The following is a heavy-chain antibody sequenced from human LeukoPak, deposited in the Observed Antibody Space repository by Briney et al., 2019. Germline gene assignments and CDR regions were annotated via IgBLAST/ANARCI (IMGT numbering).Heavy chain of an antibody. Sequence: GGSLRLSCAASGFTFSSYSMNWVRQAPGKGLEWVSYISSSSSIIYYADSVKGRFTISRDNAKNSLYLQMNSLRAEDTAVYYCASLLTYYYDSSDYWGQGTLVTVSS. CDR1: GFTFSSYS. CDR2: ISSSSSII. D-gene: IGHD3-22*01. J-gene: IGHJ4*02. CDR3: ASLLTYYYDSSDY. V-gene: IGHV3-48*04.